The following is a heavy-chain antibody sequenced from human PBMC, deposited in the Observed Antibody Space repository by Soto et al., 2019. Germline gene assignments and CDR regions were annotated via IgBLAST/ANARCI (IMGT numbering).Heavy chain of an antibody. CDR1: GFTFSSYA. Sequence: SLRLSCAASGFTFSSYAMSWVRQAPGKGLEWVSTISGSGGSTYYADSVKGRFTISRDNSKNTLYLQMNSLRAEDTALYYCARYCSSTSCYPGHYYGMDVWGQGTTVTVSS. CDR3: ARYCSSTSCYPGHYYGMDV. D-gene: IGHD2-2*01. CDR2: ISGSGGST. V-gene: IGHV3-23*01. J-gene: IGHJ6*02.